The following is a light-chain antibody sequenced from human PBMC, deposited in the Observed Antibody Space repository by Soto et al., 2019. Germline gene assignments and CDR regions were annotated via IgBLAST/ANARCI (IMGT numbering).Light chain of an antibody. CDR1: QSISSY. V-gene: IGKV1-39*01. Sequence: DIQMTQSPSSLSASVGDRVTITCRASQSISSYLNWYQQKPGKAPKLLIYAASSLQSGVPSRFSGSGSGTDFTLTISSLQPEAFATYYGQQSYSTPYSFGQGTKLEIK. CDR3: QQSYSTPYS. J-gene: IGKJ2*01. CDR2: AAS.